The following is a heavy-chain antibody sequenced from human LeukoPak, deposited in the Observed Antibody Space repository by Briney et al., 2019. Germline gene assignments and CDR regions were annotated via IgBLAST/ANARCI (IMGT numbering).Heavy chain of an antibody. CDR2: ITGSGVGT. CDR3: AREDIRLDYFDY. J-gene: IGHJ4*02. V-gene: IGHV3-23*01. CDR1: GFTFSSYP. Sequence: PGGSLRLSCAASGFTFSSYPMSWVRQAPGKGLEWVSSITGSGVGTYYADSVKGRFTISRDDAKNSLYLQMNSLRAEDTAVYYCAREDIRLDYFDYWGQGTLVTVSS. D-gene: IGHD6-19*01.